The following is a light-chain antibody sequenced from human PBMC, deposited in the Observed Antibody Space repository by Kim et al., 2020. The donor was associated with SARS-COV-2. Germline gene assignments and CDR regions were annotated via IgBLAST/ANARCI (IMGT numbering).Light chain of an antibody. CDR2: GAS. V-gene: IGKV3-20*01. CDR3: QQYGSSPST. CDR1: QSVSSSY. J-gene: IGKJ2*01. Sequence: EIVLTQSPGTLSLSPGERATLSSRASQSVSSSYLAWYQQKPGQSPRLLIYGASSSATGIPDRFSGSGSGTDFTLTISRLEPEDFAVYYCQQYGSSPSTFGQGTKLEI.